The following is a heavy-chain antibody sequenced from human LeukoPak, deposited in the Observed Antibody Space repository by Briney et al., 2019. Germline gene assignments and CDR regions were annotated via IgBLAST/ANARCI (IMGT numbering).Heavy chain of an antibody. Sequence: PETLSLTCAFYGGSCSGYYWSWIRQPPRKGLEWMGEINDIGVTNYNPSLTSRVTISVDTSKHQFSLKLSSVTDADRAVYYCARGSRSLDDGYNSTGENDYWGQGTLVTVSS. J-gene: IGHJ4*02. V-gene: IGHV4-34*01. CDR2: INDIGVT. CDR3: ARGSRSLDDGYNSTGENDY. CDR1: GGSCSGYY. D-gene: IGHD5-24*01.